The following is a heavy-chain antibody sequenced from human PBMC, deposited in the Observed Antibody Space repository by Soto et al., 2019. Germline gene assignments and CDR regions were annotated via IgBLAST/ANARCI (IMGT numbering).Heavy chain of an antibody. CDR3: ARDLSRYCSSTSCYPDYGMDV. Sequence: ASVKVSCKASGYTFTSYGISWVRQAPGQVLEWMGWISAYNGNTNYAQKLQGRVTMTTDTSTSTAYMELRSLRSDDTAVYYCARDLSRYCSSTSCYPDYGMDVWGQGTTVTVSS. V-gene: IGHV1-18*04. CDR2: ISAYNGNT. CDR1: GYTFTSYG. J-gene: IGHJ6*02. D-gene: IGHD2-2*01.